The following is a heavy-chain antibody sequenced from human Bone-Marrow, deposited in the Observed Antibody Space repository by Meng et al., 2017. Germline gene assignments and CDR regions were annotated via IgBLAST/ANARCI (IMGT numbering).Heavy chain of an antibody. V-gene: IGHV3-23*01. CDR2: IIDSDGGA. Sequence: GESLKISCAASGFTFINYGMTWVRQAPGKGLERVSIIDSDGGAYYADSVKGRFTISRDNSKNTVYLQMNSLRAEDTAVYYCARAFRDGYNSNWYFDLWGRGTLVTVSS. CDR3: ARAFRDGYNSNWYFDL. J-gene: IGHJ2*01. CDR1: GFTFINYG. D-gene: IGHD5-24*01.